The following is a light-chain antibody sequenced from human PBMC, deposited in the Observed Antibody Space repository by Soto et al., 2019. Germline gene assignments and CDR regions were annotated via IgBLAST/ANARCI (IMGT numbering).Light chain of an antibody. CDR1: QGIRND. Sequence: AIQMTQSPSSLSASVGDRVTITCRASQGIRNDLGWYQQKPGKAPKFLIYGASSLQSGVPSRFSGSGSGTDFTLTINSLQPEDFATYYCQQYNSYWTFGQGTKVEIK. V-gene: IGKV1-6*01. J-gene: IGKJ1*01. CDR3: QQYNSYWT. CDR2: GAS.